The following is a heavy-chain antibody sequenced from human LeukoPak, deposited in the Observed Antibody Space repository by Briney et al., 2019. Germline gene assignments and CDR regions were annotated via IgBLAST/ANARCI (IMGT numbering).Heavy chain of an antibody. CDR1: SDSISSGSYY. CDR2: IHTSGST. V-gene: IGHV4-61*02. D-gene: IGHD3-10*01. J-gene: IGHJ5*01. Sequence: SETLSLTCTVSSDSISSGSYYWSWIRQPAGKELEWIGRIHTSGSTDYNPSLRSRVTISLDTSKNHFSLQLSSVTAADTAVYYCARGVSQVRGMWFDSWGQGTLVTVYS. CDR3: ARGVSQVRGMWFDS.